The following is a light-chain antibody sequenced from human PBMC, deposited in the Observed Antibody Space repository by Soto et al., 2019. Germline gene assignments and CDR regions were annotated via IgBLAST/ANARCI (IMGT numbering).Light chain of an antibody. J-gene: IGKJ4*01. V-gene: IGKV1-39*01. Sequence: DIQMTQSPSSLSASVGDRVTITCRASQSIGTHLNWYQQKPGKAPTLLMYAASSLQSGVPSRFSGGGSGTDFTLTISSLQPEDSATYYCQQSSSIPLTFGGGTKVEIK. CDR3: QQSSSIPLT. CDR2: AAS. CDR1: QSIGTH.